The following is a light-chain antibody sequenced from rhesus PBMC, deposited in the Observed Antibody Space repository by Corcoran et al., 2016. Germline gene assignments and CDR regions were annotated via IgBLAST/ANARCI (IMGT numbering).Light chain of an antibody. J-gene: IGKJ3*01. CDR2: KAS. CDR3: LQYNIVPFT. Sequence: DIQMTQSPSSLSASVGDTVTITCRASQTISRWLDWYPRKPGKAPKLLIYKASSLQGGVPSRFSGSGSGKEFTLTISGLQPEDFATYYCLQYNIVPFTCGPGTKLDIK. CDR1: QTISRW. V-gene: IGKV1-22*01.